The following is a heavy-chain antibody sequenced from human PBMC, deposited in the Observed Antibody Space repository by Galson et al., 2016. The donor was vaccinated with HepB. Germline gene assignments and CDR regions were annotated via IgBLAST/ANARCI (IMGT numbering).Heavy chain of an antibody. CDR3: ARAWSSWYVNQHYYYGMDV. D-gene: IGHD6-13*01. Sequence: SVKVSCKASGGTFSSYAIGWVRQAPGQGLEWMGGIIPMFGTANYAQKFQGRVTITADESTSTAYMELSSLRSEDRAVYYCARAWSSWYVNQHYYYGMDVWGQGTTVTVSS. CDR2: IIPMFGTA. V-gene: IGHV1-69*13. J-gene: IGHJ6*02. CDR1: GGTFSSYA.